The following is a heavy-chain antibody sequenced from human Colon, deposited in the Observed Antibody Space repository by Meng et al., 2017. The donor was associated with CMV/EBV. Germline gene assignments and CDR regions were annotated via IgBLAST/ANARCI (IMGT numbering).Heavy chain of an antibody. Sequence: GGSLRLSCAASGFTFSHYWMHWVRQVPGKGLVWVSRINSDGSIIKYADSVKGRFTISRDNAKNTLYLQVNSLRAEDTAVYFCASSMTGTRYGMDVWGQGTTVTVSS. J-gene: IGHJ6*02. CDR1: GFTFSHYW. CDR2: INSDGSII. CDR3: ASSMTGTRYGMDV. D-gene: IGHD3-9*01. V-gene: IGHV3-74*03.